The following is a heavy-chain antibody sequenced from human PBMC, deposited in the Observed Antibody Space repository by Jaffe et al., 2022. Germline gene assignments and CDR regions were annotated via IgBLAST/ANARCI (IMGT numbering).Heavy chain of an antibody. CDR3: ASGGVQLWLREVVGAQNAFDI. Sequence: QVQLQQWGAGLSKPSETLSLTCAVYGGSFSGYYWSWIRQPPGKGLEWIGEINHSGSTNYNPSLKSRVTISVDTSKNQFSLKLSSVTAADTAVYYCASGGVQLWLREVVGAQNAFDIWGRGTMVTVSS. CDR2: INHSGST. CDR1: GGSFSGYY. D-gene: IGHD5-18*01. V-gene: IGHV4-34*01. J-gene: IGHJ3*02.